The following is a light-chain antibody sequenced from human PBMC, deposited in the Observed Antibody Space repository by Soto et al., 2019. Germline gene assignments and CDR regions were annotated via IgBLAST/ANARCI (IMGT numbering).Light chain of an antibody. CDR2: DAS. CDR3: QQRSTWPPFS. J-gene: IGKJ5*01. Sequence: EIVMTQSPATLSVSPWERATLSCRASQSVGSDLAWYQQKPGQAPRLVIYDASNRATGIPVRFSGSGSGTDFTLTISSLEPEDFAVYHCQQRSTWPPFSFGPGTRLEI. V-gene: IGKV3-11*01. CDR1: QSVGSD.